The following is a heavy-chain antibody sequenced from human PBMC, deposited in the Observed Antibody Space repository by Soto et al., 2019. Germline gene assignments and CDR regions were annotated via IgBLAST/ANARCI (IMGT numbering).Heavy chain of an antibody. Sequence: ASVKVSCKASGYTFTSYGISWVRQAPGQGLEWMGWINPNSGGTNYAQKFQGWVTMTRDTSISTAYMELSRLRSDDTAVYYCARVDSSSWYGDAFDIWGQGTMVTVSS. CDR1: GYTFTSYG. D-gene: IGHD6-13*01. J-gene: IGHJ3*02. V-gene: IGHV1-2*04. CDR3: ARVDSSSWYGDAFDI. CDR2: INPNSGGT.